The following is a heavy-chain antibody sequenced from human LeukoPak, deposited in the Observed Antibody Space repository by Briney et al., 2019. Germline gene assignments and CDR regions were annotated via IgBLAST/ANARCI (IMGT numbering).Heavy chain of an antibody. CDR3: ARAPRGSSSWYYFDY. J-gene: IGHJ4*02. Sequence: PGRSLRLSCAASGLTFSSYAMHWVSQAPGKGLVWVAVIPYDGSNKYYADSVKGRFTISRDNSKHTLYLQMNSLRAEDTAVYYCARAPRGSSSWYYFDYWGQGTLVTVSS. V-gene: IGHV3-30*04. CDR1: GLTFSSYA. D-gene: IGHD6-13*01. CDR2: IPYDGSNK.